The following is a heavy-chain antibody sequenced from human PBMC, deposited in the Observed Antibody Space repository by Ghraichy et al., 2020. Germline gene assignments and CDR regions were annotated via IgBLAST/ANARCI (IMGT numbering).Heavy chain of an antibody. J-gene: IGHJ4*02. CDR2: FSSNGGST. V-gene: IGHV3-64*01. CDR3: ARGARITMVRGVFAY. D-gene: IGHD3-10*01. Sequence: GGSLRLSCAASGFTFSSYAMHWVRQAPGKGLEYVSAFSSNGGSTYYANSVKGRFTISRDNSKNTLYLQMGSLRAEDMAVYYCARGARITMVRGVFAYWGQGTLVTVSS. CDR1: GFTFSSYA.